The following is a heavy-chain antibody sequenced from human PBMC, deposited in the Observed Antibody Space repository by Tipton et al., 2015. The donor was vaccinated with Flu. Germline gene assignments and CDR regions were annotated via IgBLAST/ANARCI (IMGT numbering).Heavy chain of an antibody. CDR2: IFATGTA. V-gene: IGHV4-61*02. Sequence: LRLSCTVSGGSISSGSYYWTWFRQPAGERLEWIGRIFATGTAIYNPSLRSRVTMSVDTSKNQFSLNLTSVTAADTAVYYCARLPRHYGDYPLDYWGPGIMVTVSS. D-gene: IGHD4-17*01. CDR3: ARLPRHYGDYPLDY. J-gene: IGHJ4*01. CDR1: GGSISSGSYY.